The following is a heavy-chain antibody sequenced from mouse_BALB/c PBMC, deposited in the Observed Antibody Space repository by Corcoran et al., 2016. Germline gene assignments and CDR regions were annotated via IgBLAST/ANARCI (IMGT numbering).Heavy chain of an antibody. D-gene: IGHD2-1*01. V-gene: IGHV1-9*01. CDR1: GYTFSSYC. CDR2: ILPGSGST. CDR3: ARPLYGNYRAWFAY. J-gene: IGHJ3*01. Sequence: QVQLQQSGAELMKPGASVKISCKATGYTFSSYCIEWVKQRPGHGLEWIGEILPGSGSTNYNEKFKGKATFTADTSSNTAYMQLSSLTSEDSAVYDCARPLYGNYRAWFAYWGQGTLVTVSA.